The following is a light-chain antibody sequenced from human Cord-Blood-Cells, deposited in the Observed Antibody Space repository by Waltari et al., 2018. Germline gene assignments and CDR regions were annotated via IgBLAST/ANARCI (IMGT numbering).Light chain of an antibody. V-gene: IGKV1-39*01. CDR1: HSISSY. Sequence: DVQTTQSPSSLPAPVGDRVAIPCRASHSISSYVNWYQKKPGKAHKLLIYAASSLQSWVPSRFSGSGSGTEFTLTISSLQPDDFATYYCQQCYSNSVAFGAGTKVEIK. J-gene: IGKJ4*01. CDR2: AAS. CDR3: QQCYSNSVA.